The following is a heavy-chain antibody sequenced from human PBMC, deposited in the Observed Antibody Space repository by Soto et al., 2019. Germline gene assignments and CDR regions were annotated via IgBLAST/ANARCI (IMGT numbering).Heavy chain of an antibody. CDR2: ISWNSDNI. CDR1: GFTFDDYA. J-gene: IGHJ4*02. Sequence: DVQLVESGGALVQPGRSLSLSCAASGFTFDDYAMHWVRQAPGKGLEWVSGISWNSDNIASADSVKRRFTISRDNAKNSLYLQMNSLRAEDTALYYCAKGAMATISSSAFYYWGKGTLVTVYS. V-gene: IGHV3-9*01. CDR3: AKGAMATISSSAFYY. D-gene: IGHD5-12*01.